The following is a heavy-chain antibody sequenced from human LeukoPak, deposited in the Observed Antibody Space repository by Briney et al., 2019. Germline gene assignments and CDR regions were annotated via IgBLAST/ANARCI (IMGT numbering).Heavy chain of an antibody. CDR2: IIPIFGTA. D-gene: IGHD3-10*01. CDR3: VREVTMVRGVITFYHYNGMDV. Sequence: SVKVSCKASGGTFSSYAISWVRQAPGQGLEWMGGIIPIFGTANYAQKFQGRVTITTDESTSTAYMELSSLRSDDTAVYYCVREVTMVRGVITFYHYNGMDVWGQGTAVTVSS. J-gene: IGHJ6*02. V-gene: IGHV1-69*05. CDR1: GGTFSSYA.